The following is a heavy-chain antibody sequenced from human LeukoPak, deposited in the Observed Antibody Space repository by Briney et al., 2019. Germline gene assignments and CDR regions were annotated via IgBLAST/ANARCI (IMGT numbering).Heavy chain of an antibody. CDR3: ARGGDRRGTALDYFDY. V-gene: IGHV1-2*02. J-gene: IGHJ4*02. D-gene: IGHD3-16*01. Sequence: GASVTVSCKASGYTFTGYYMHWVRQAPGQGLEWMGWINPNSGGTNYAQKFQGRVTMTRDTSISTACMELSRLRSDDTAVYYCARGGDRRGTALDYFDYWGQGTLVTVSS. CDR1: GYTFTGYY. CDR2: INPNSGGT.